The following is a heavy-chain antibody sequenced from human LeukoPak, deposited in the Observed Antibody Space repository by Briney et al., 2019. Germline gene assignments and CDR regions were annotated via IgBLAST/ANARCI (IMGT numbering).Heavy chain of an antibody. CDR2: ISSTVTTV. CDR1: GCRFSGHY. V-gene: IGHV3-11*04. J-gene: IGHJ4*02. D-gene: IGHD2-15*01. CDR3: ARGDCSAASCYYFDY. Sequence: PGGSLRLSCAASGCRFSGHYMSWIRQAPGKGLEWVAYISSTVTTVYYADSVKGRFTISRDNTKDSLYLQMSRLKAEDTAVYYCARGDCSAASCYYFDYWGQGTLVTVSS.